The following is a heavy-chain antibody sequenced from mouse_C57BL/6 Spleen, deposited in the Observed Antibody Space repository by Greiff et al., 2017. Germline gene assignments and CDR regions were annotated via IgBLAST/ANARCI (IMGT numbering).Heavy chain of an antibody. J-gene: IGHJ1*03. Sequence: VQLKESGPELVKPGASVKLSCKASGYTFTSYDINWVKQRPGQGLEWIGWIYPRDGSTKYNEKFKGKATLTVDTSSSTAYMELHSLTSEDSAVYFCARSYYYGSSYGYFDVWGTGTTVTVSS. CDR2: IYPRDGST. CDR1: GYTFTSYD. D-gene: IGHD1-1*01. CDR3: ARSYYYGSSYGYFDV. V-gene: IGHV1-85*01.